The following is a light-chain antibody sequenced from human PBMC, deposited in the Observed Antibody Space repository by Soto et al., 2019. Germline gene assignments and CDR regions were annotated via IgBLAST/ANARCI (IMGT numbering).Light chain of an antibody. Sequence: DIQMTQSPSSVSASIGDRVTITCRASQSLSSHLAWYQQKAGKAPKLLIYRVSNLQSGVPSRFSGRESGTEFTLTISSLQPEDFATYYCQQANSFPLTFGEGTRLEIK. V-gene: IGKV1-12*01. J-gene: IGKJ5*01. CDR2: RVS. CDR1: QSLSSH. CDR3: QQANSFPLT.